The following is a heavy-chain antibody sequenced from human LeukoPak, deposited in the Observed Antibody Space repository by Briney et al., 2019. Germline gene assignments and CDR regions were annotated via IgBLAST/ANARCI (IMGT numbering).Heavy chain of an antibody. CDR3: ARGPPTVTSLLQVRRDYYYMDV. Sequence: GASVKVSCKASGGTFSSYAISWVRQAPGQGLEWMGGIIPIFGTANYAQKFQGRVTITADKSTSTAYMELSSLRSEDTAVYYCARGPPTVTSLLQVRRDYYYMDVWGKGTTVTASS. V-gene: IGHV1-69*06. CDR2: IIPIFGTA. D-gene: IGHD4-17*01. J-gene: IGHJ6*03. CDR1: GGTFSSYA.